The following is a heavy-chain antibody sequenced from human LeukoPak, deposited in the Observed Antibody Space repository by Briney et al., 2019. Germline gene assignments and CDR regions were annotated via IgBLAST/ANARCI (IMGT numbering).Heavy chain of an antibody. CDR2: TKQDGSEK. Sequence: AGGSLRLSCGASGFTFSSYWMSWVRQAPGKGLEWVANTKQDGSEKFYVDSVKGRFTISRDNAKNSLHLQMNSLRAEDTAVYYCARGYSYGYIQTDYWGQGTLVTVSS. CDR1: GFTFSSYW. V-gene: IGHV3-7*01. D-gene: IGHD5-18*01. CDR3: ARGYSYGYIQTDY. J-gene: IGHJ4*02.